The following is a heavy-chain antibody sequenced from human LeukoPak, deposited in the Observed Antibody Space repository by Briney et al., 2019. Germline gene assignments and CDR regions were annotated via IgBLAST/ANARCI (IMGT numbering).Heavy chain of an antibody. V-gene: IGHV1-18*04. D-gene: IGHD6-6*01. CDR1: GYTFTGYY. CDR2: ISAYNGNT. J-gene: IGHJ4*02. Sequence: GASVKVSCKASGYTFTGYYMHWVRQAPGQGLEWMGWISAYNGNTNYAQKLQGRVTMTTDTSTSTAYMELRSLRSDDTAVYYCAREKSSSSVDYWGQGTLVTVSS. CDR3: AREKSSSSVDY.